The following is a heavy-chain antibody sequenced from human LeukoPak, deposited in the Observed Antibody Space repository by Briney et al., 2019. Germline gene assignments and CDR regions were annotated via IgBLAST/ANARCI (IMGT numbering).Heavy chain of an antibody. V-gene: IGHV5-51*01. D-gene: IGHD2-15*01. CDR2: IYPGDSDT. Sequence: GESLKISCKGSGYSFTSYWIGWVRQMPGKGLEWMGIIYPGDSDTRYSPSFQGQVTISADKSISTAYLQWGSLKASDTAMYYCARRRSSESCGGSCYSLDYWGQGTLVTVSS. J-gene: IGHJ4*02. CDR1: GYSFTSYW. CDR3: ARRRSSESCGGSCYSLDY.